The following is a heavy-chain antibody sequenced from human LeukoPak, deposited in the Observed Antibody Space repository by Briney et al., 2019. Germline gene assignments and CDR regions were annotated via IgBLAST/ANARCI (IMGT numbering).Heavy chain of an antibody. Sequence: PSQTLSLTCTVSGVSVSSGSYYWSWIRQPAGKGLEWIGHIQSSGTTNYNPSLKSRATISVDTSKNQFSLKLSSVTAADTAVYYCARGTRAWELHFDNWGQGTLVTVSS. V-gene: IGHV4-61*09. CDR2: IQSSGTT. CDR3: ARGTRAWELHFDN. J-gene: IGHJ4*02. D-gene: IGHD1-26*01. CDR1: GVSVSSGSYY.